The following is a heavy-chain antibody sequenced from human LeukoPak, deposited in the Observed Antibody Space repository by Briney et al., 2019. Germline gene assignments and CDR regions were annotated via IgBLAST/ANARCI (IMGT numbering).Heavy chain of an antibody. CDR1: GFTFSSYW. D-gene: IGHD2-15*01. CDR3: ARDSTVVAASAFDI. V-gene: IGHV3-7*01. J-gene: IGHJ3*02. CDR2: IKQDGSEK. Sequence: GGSLRLSCAASGFTFSSYWMSWVRQAPGKGLEWVANIKQDGSEKYYVDSVKGRFTISRDNSKNTLYLQMNSLRAEDTAVYYCARDSTVVAASAFDIWGQGTMVTVSS.